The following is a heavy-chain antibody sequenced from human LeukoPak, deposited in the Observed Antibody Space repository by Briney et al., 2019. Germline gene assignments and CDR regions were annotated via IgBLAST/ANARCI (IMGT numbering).Heavy chain of an antibody. Sequence: GASVKVSCKASGYAFTSYGISWVRQAPGQGLEWMGWISAYNGDTNYAQKLQGRVTMTTDTSTSTAYMELRSLRSDDTAVYYCARDDPHYDILTGYPDYWGQGTLVTVSS. J-gene: IGHJ4*02. D-gene: IGHD3-9*01. V-gene: IGHV1-18*01. CDR1: GYAFTSYG. CDR2: ISAYNGDT. CDR3: ARDDPHYDILTGYPDY.